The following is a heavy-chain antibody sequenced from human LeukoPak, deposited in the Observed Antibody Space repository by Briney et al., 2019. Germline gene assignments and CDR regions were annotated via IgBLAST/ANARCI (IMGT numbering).Heavy chain of an antibody. J-gene: IGHJ4*02. V-gene: IGHV3-23*01. Sequence: WGSLRLSCAVSGLAFKNFAMSWVRPAPAQGQEWLAVTGGAEASPHSADYVREHFVSSTDNSKNTSFLHMQSLRAEDTAVYYCTIDLMTGFSSGWHFGYWGQGTLVTVSS. CDR1: GLAFKNFA. CDR3: TIDLMTGFSSGWHFGY. D-gene: IGHD6-19*01. CDR2: TGGAEASP.